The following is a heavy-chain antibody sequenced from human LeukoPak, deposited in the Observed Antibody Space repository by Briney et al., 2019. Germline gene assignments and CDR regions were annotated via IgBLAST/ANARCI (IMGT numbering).Heavy chain of an antibody. CDR1: GFTFSSYA. CDR3: ARQLYGSGSWRFDY. V-gene: IGHV3-30*04. D-gene: IGHD3-10*01. J-gene: IGHJ4*02. CDR2: ISYDGSNK. Sequence: GGSLRLSCAASGFTFSSYAMHWVRQAPGEGLEWVAVISYDGSNKYYADSVKGRFTISRDNSKNTLYLQMNSLRAEDTAVYYCARQLYGSGSWRFDYWGQGTLVTVSS.